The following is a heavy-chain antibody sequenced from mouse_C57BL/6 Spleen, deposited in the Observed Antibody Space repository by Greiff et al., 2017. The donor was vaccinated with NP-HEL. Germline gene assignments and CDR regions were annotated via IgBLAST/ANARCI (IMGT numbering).Heavy chain of an antibody. Sequence: VQLQQSGPELVKPGASVKISCKASGYTFTDYYMNWVKQSHGKSLEWIGDINPNNGGTSYNQKFKGKATLTVDKSSSTAYMELRSLTSEDSAVYYCARSNYGSSYENYWGQGTTLTVSS. CDR2: INPNNGGT. CDR3: ARSNYGSSYENY. CDR1: GYTFTDYY. D-gene: IGHD1-1*01. J-gene: IGHJ2*01. V-gene: IGHV1-26*01.